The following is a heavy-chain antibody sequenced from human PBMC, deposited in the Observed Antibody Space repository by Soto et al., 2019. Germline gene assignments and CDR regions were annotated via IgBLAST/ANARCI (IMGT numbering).Heavy chain of an antibody. D-gene: IGHD2-15*01. CDR2: ISSSSSYT. J-gene: IGHJ4*02. CDR3: ARDYGSYCSGGSCYSDY. Sequence: EVQLVESGGGLVKPGGSLRLSCAASGFTFSSYSMNWVRQAPGKGLEWVSSISSSSSYTYYADSVKGRFTISRDNAKNSLYLQMNSLRAEDTAVYYCARDYGSYCSGGSCYSDYWGQGTLVTVSS. V-gene: IGHV3-21*01. CDR1: GFTFSSYS.